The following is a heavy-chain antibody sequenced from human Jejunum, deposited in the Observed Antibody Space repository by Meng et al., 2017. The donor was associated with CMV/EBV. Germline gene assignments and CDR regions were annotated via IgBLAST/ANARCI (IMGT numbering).Heavy chain of an antibody. J-gene: IGHJ4*02. CDR2: ISTSGNT. V-gene: IGHV4-4*07. D-gene: IGHD3-22*01. CDR3: ARGESRGYYYFDY. CDR1: CVSINNQF. Sequence: QLPQAEPGPGLARPSETLSLPFTGSCVSINNQFGWWLRQPAGKQLGWSWRISTSGNTNYTPSFKSRVIMSVDTSNNQFFLKRSSVTAADTAFYYGARGESRGYYYFDYWGQGILVTVSS.